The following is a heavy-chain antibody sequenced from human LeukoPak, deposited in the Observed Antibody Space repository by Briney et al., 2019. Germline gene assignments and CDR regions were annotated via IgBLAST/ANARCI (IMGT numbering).Heavy chain of an antibody. D-gene: IGHD3-10*01. Sequence: KPSETLSLTCTVSGGSISSGGYYWSWIRQHPGKGLEWIGYIYYSGSTYYNPSLKSRVTISVDTSKNQFSLKLSSVTAADTAVYYCARVWGWFGELFPFWFDPWGQGTLVTVSS. CDR3: ARVWGWFGELFPFWFDP. CDR1: GGSISSGGYY. V-gene: IGHV4-31*03. CDR2: IYYSGST. J-gene: IGHJ5*02.